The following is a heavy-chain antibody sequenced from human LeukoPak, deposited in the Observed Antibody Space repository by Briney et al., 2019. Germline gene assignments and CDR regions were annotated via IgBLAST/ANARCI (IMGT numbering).Heavy chain of an antibody. D-gene: IGHD3-10*01. CDR2: INHSGTT. CDR3: ARSPPQITMVRGRLGWFDP. CDR1: GGSFSGYY. V-gene: IGHV4-34*01. J-gene: IGHJ5*02. Sequence: PSETLSLTCAVYGGSFSGYYWSWIRQPPGKGLEWIGEINHSGTTNYNPSLKSRVTISVDTSKNQFSLKLSSVTAADTAVYYCARSPPQITMVRGRLGWFDPWGQGTLVTVSS.